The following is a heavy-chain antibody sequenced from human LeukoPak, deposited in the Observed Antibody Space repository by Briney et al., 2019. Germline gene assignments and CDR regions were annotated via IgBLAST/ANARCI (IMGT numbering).Heavy chain of an antibody. CDR2: ISSSSDTI. V-gene: IGHV3-48*02. J-gene: IGHJ4*02. D-gene: IGHD6-19*01. Sequence: GGSLRLSCAASGFTLSSFSMTWVRQAPGKGLEWVSYISSSSDTIYYADSVKGRFTISRDNAKNSLYLQMNSLRDEDTAVYYCARAVSGSPGYWGQGTLVTVSS. CDR1: GFTLSSFS. CDR3: ARAVSGSPGY.